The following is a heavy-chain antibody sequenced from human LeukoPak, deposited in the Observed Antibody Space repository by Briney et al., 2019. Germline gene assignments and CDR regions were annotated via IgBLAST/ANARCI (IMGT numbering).Heavy chain of an antibody. CDR1: GFTFSSYG. CDR2: ISYDGSNK. Sequence: PGGSLRLSCAASGFTFSSYGMHWVRQAPGKGLEWVAVISYDGSNKYYADSVKGRFTISRDNSKNTLYLQMNSLRAEDTAVYYCARGYGSGSYNSAFDIWGQGTMVTVSS. V-gene: IGHV3-30*19. J-gene: IGHJ3*02. D-gene: IGHD3-10*01. CDR3: ARGYGSGSYNSAFDI.